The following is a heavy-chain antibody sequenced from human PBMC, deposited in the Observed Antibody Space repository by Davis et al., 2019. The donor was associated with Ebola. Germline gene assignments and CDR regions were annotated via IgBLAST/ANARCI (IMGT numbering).Heavy chain of an antibody. J-gene: IGHJ6*03. D-gene: IGHD2-2*01. CDR1: GFTFSSYA. CDR3: ARAPPGQLLLDYYMDV. V-gene: IGHV3-23*01. Sequence: PGGSLRLSCAASGFTFSSYAMSWVRQAPGKGLEWVSAISGSGGSTYYADSVKGRFTISRDNSKNTLYLQMNSLRAEDTAVYYCARAPPGQLLLDYYMDVWGKGTTVTVSS. CDR2: ISGSGGST.